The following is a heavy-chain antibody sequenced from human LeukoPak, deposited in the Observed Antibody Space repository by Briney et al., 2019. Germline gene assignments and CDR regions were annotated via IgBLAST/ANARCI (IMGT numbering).Heavy chain of an antibody. CDR2: ISSSSSYI. J-gene: IGHJ4*02. D-gene: IGHD5-24*01. Sequence: PGGSLRLSCAASGFTFSSYSMNWVRQAPGKGLEWVSYISSSSSYIYYADSVKGRFTISRDNAKNSLYLQMNSLRAEDTAVYYCARDGEMATIKYYFDYWGQGTLVTVSS. V-gene: IGHV3-21*05. CDR3: ARDGEMATIKYYFDY. CDR1: GFTFSSYS.